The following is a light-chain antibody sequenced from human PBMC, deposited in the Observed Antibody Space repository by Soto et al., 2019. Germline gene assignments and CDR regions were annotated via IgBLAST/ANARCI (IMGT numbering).Light chain of an antibody. CDR1: QSVSSN. J-gene: IGKJ2*01. V-gene: IGKV3D-15*01. CDR2: GAS. CDR3: QQYDDWPSMYT. Sequence: IVMTQSPATLSVSPGERASLSCRASQSVSSNLAWSQQKPGQAPRLLIYGASTRATGIPARFSGSGSGTEFTLTISSLQSEDFAVYYCQQYDDWPSMYTFGQGTQLESK.